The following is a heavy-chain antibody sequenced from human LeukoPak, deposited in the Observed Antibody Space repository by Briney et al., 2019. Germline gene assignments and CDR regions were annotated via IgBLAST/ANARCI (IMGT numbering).Heavy chain of an antibody. CDR2: ISYDGSNK. J-gene: IGHJ4*02. Sequence: GGSLRLSCAASGFTFSSYAMHWVRQAPGKGLEWVAVISYDGSNKYYADSVKGRFTISRDNSKNTLYLQMNSLRAEDTVVYYCARRGPAAISGLDYWGQGTLVTVSS. V-gene: IGHV3-30-3*01. CDR3: ARRGPAAISGLDY. D-gene: IGHD2-2*02. CDR1: GFTFSSYA.